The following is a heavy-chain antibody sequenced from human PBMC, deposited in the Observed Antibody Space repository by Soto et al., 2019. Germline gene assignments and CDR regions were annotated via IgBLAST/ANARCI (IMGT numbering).Heavy chain of an antibody. CDR2: ISSSGGTI. CDR3: AKDQVAARRDYYYGMDV. J-gene: IGHJ6*02. CDR1: GFTFSNYA. V-gene: IGHV3-23*01. Sequence: EVQLLESGGGLVQPGGSLRLSCAASGFTFSNYAMSWVRQAPGKGLEWVSSISSSGGTIYYADSVKGRFTISRDNSKNTLYLQVNGLRAEETAIYFCAKDQVAARRDYYYGMDVWGQGTTVTVSS. D-gene: IGHD6-6*01.